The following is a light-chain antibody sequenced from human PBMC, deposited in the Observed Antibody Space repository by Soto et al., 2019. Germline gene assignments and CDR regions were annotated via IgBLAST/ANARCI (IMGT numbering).Light chain of an antibody. CDR1: QSVSGN. Sequence: EIVMTQSPATLSVSPGERATLSFRASQSVSGNLAWYQQRPGQAPILLIYGASTRATGIPARFSGSGSGTEFTLTISSLQSENFAVYYCQQYNGGLTFGGGTKVDI. CDR2: GAS. J-gene: IGKJ4*01. V-gene: IGKV3-15*01. CDR3: QQYNGGLT.